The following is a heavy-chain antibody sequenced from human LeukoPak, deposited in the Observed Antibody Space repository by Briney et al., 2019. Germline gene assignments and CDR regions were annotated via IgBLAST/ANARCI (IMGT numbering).Heavy chain of an antibody. D-gene: IGHD4-17*01. V-gene: IGHV4-59*11. CDR2: ISHIGRT. J-gene: IGHJ3*02. CDR1: GDSFSSHY. CDR3: ARDLVTVTKGFDI. Sequence: PSETLSLTCAVHGDSFSSHYWTWIRQSPGTGLEWIGYISHIGRTNYNPSLKSRVTISIDTSKNQFSLKLRSVTAADTAVYYCARDLVTVTKGFDIWGQGTMVSVSS.